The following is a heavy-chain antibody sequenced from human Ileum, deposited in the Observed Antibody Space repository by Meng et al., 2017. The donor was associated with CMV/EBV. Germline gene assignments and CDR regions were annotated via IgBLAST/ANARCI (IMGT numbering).Heavy chain of an antibody. Sequence: LPGSGPGLGKPSQTPSLTCTCSGGSIRSGDYYWIWIRQPPGKGLEWIGYIYYSGSTYYNPSLKSRVTISVDTSKNQFSLKLSSVTAADTAVYYCASHVSSGGLYYWGQGTLVTVSS. CDR2: IYYSGST. CDR3: ASHVSSGGLYY. V-gene: IGHV4-30-4*08. J-gene: IGHJ4*02. D-gene: IGHD2-15*01. CDR1: GGSIRSGDYY.